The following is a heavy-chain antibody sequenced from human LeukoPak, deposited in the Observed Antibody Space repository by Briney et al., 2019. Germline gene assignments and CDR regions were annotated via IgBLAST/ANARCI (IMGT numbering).Heavy chain of an antibody. CDR2: IRRKANSYAT. V-gene: IGHV3-73*01. D-gene: IGHD3-22*01. J-gene: IGHJ4*02. CDR3: IRREDYYDSSGYYYYFDY. CDR1: GFTFSGSA. Sequence: GGSLRLSCAASGFTFSGSAMHWVRQASGKGLEWVGRIRRKANSYATAYAASEKGRFTISRDDSKNTAYLQMNSLKTEDTAVYYCIRREDYYDSSGYYYYFDYWGQGTLVTVSS.